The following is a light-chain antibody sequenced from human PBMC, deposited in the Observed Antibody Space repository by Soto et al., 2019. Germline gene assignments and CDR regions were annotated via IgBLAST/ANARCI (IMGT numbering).Light chain of an antibody. CDR2: DAS. CDR3: QQYNSYSRS. J-gene: IGKJ4*01. V-gene: IGKV1-5*01. CDR1: QSINIW. Sequence: DLQMTQSPSTLSASVGDRVTITCRASQSINIWLAWYQQKPGKAPKLLIYDASSLQSGVPSRFRGSTSGTEFTLTISSLQPDDFATYYCQQYNSYSRSFGGGTKVEIK.